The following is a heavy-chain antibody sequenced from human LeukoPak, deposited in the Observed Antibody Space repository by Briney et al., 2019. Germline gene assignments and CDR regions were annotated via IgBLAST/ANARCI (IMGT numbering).Heavy chain of an antibody. CDR3: ARALCINGICEWFDP. CDR2: VQTSGGT. V-gene: IGHV4-61*02. D-gene: IGHD2-8*01. J-gene: IGHJ5*02. Sequence: SETLSLTCTVSGASISSGIYFWSWIRQPAGKGLEWIGRVQTSGGTNYNPSLESRVTISIDTSKNQFSLTLRSVTAADTTVYYCARALCINGICEWFDPWGQGTLVTVSS. CDR1: GASISSGIYF.